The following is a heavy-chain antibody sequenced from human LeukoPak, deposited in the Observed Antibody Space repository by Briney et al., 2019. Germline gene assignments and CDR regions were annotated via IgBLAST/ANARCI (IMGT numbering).Heavy chain of an antibody. J-gene: IGHJ6*02. CDR3: APPKGVTARCYYHYYRMDV. D-gene: IGHD6-6*01. CDR1: GFTFSSYA. Sequence: GGSLRLSCAASGFTFSSYAMHWVRQAPGKGLEWVAVISYDGSNKYYADSVKGRFTISRDNSKNTLYLQMNSLRAEDTAVYYCAPPKGVTARCYYHYYRMDVLGQGTTVTGSS. V-gene: IGHV3-30-3*01. CDR2: ISYDGSNK.